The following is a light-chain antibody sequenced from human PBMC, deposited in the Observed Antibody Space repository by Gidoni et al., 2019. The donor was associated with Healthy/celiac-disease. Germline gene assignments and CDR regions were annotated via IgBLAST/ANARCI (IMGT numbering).Light chain of an antibody. V-gene: IGLV1-44*01. CDR2: SNN. Sequence: QSVLTQPPSASGTPGPRVTISCSGRSSNIGSNIVNWYQQLPGTAPKLLMYSNNQRPSGVPDRFSGSKSGTSASLAIGGLQSEDEADYYCAAWDDSLNNWVFGGGTKLTVL. CDR1: SSNIGSNI. CDR3: AAWDDSLNNWV. J-gene: IGLJ3*02.